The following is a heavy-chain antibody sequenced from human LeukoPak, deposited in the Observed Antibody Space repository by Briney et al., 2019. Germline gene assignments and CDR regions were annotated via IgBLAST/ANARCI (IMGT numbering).Heavy chain of an antibody. J-gene: IGHJ4*02. D-gene: IGHD6-19*01. CDR3: ARDESSAWYYY. CDR2: IKQDGSDR. V-gene: IGHV3-7*04. CDR1: GFTFSSFW. Sequence: PGGSLRLSCAASGFTFSSFWMTWVRQAPGKGLEWVANIKQDGSDRYYVDSVKGRFTISRDNAKNSLYLQMNTLGVEDTAVYYCARDESSAWYYYWGQGALVTVSS.